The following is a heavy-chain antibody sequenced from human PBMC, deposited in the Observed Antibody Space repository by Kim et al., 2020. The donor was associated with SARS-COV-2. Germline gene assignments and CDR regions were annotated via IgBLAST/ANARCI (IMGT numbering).Heavy chain of an antibody. Sequence: YYAASVKGRFTISRDNSKRTLYLQMNSLRVEDTAVYYCAKTWNAPDVWGQGTTVTVSS. V-gene: IGHV3-23*05. J-gene: IGHJ6*02. CDR3: AKTWNAPDV. D-gene: IGHD1-1*01.